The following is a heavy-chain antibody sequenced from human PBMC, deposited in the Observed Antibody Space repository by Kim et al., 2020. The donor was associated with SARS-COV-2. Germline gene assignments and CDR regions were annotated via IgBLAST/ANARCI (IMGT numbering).Heavy chain of an antibody. CDR3: ATGEFFFDY. Sequence: GGSLRLSCAGSGLSFTSFGVNWVRQAPGKGLEWVAYVSSSARTIYYADSVKGRFSISRDNAKSSVYLQMNNVRAEDTAVYYCATGEFFFDYWCQGTPVTVSS. V-gene: IGHV3-48*03. J-gene: IGHJ4*02. CDR1: GLSFTSFG. CDR2: VSSSARTI.